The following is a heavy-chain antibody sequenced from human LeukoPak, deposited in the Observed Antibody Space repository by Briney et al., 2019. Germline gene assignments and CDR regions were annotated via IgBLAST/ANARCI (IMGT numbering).Heavy chain of an antibody. J-gene: IGHJ4*02. D-gene: IGHD6-13*01. CDR2: IIPIFGTA. CDR3: AREFSSYSSSWYGGYYFDY. Sequence: SVKVSCKASGGTFSSYAISWVRQAPGQGLEWMGGIIPIFGTANYAQKFQGRVTITTDESTSTAYMELSSLRSEDTAVYYCAREFSSYSSSWYGGYYFDYWGQGTLVSVSS. V-gene: IGHV1-69*05. CDR1: GGTFSSYA.